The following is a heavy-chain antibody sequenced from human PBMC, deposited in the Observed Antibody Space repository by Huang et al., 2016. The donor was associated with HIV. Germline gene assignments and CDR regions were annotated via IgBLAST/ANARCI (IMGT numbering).Heavy chain of an antibody. V-gene: IGHV3-30*02. J-gene: IGHJ6*03. Sequence: QVQLVESGGGVVQPGGSLRISCGASGFIFDNFGMHWVRQAPGKGMEWVAFRRSDGSNEYNGESVKGRFSISRDNFENMVYLQMNSLGDGDTAIYYCARAVDGFNSKGFYMDVWGKGTAVIVSS. CDR1: GFIFDNFG. D-gene: IGHD5-12*01. CDR2: RRSDGSNE. CDR3: ARAVDGFNSKGFYMDV.